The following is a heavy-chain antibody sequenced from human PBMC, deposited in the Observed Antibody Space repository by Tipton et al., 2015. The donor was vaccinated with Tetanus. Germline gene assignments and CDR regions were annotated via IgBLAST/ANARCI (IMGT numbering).Heavy chain of an antibody. CDR2: ILYTGST. CDR1: FDSITTGGYY. J-gene: IGHJ4*02. Sequence: LRLSCTVSFDSITTGGYYWTWIRQHPGKGLEWIGYILYTGSTYHNPSLKSRLTISVDTSKNQFSLNLSSVTAADTAVYYCARGPRFWFDYWGQGTLVTVSS. V-gene: IGHV4-31*03. CDR3: ARGPRFWFDY.